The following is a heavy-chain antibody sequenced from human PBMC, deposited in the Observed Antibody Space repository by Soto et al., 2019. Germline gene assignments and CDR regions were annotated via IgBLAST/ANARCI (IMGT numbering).Heavy chain of an antibody. CDR3: ARSQGSSTSLEIYYYYYYGMDV. Sequence: QVQLVQSGAEVKKPGSSVKVSCKASGGTFSSYAISWVRQAPGQGLEWMGGIIPIPGTANYAQKFQGRVTITADECTSTAYMELSSLRSEDTAVYYCARSQGSSTSLEIYYYYYYGMDVWGQGTTVTVYS. CDR2: IIPIPGTA. V-gene: IGHV1-69*01. J-gene: IGHJ6*02. D-gene: IGHD2-2*01. CDR1: GGTFSSYA.